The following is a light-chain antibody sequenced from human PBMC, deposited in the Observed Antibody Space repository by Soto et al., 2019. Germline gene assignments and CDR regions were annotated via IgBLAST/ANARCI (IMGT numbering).Light chain of an antibody. CDR2: GVT. CDR3: SSYTSASTLLYL. V-gene: IGLV2-14*01. Sequence: QSALTQPASVSGSPGQSITISCTGTSSDVGGYNYVSWYQQHPGIAPKLLIYGVTNRPSGVSTRFSGSKSGNTASLTISGAQAEGEAYYHCSSYTSASTLLYLFGTGTKVTVL. CDR1: SSDVGGYNY. J-gene: IGLJ1*01.